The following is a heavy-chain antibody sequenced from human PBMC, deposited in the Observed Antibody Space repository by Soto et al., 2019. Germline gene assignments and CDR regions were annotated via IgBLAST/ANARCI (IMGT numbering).Heavy chain of an antibody. V-gene: IGHV4-30-4*01. D-gene: IGHD3-10*01. Sequence: PSETLSLTCTVSGGSISSGDYYWSWIRQPPGKGLEWIGYIYYSGSTYYNPSLKSRVTISVDTSKNQFSLKLSSVTAADTAVYYCAREGYGSGSQLYYYYGMDVWGQGTTVTVSS. CDR2: IYYSGST. CDR3: AREGYGSGSQLYYYYGMDV. CDR1: GGSISSGDYY. J-gene: IGHJ6*02.